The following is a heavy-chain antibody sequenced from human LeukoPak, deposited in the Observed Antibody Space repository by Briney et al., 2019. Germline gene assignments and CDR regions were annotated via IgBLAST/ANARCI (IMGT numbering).Heavy chain of an antibody. CDR1: GYTFTSYG. J-gene: IGHJ6*03. V-gene: IGHV1-18*01. CDR3: ARWTPWYCSSTSCYNYYYYMDV. D-gene: IGHD2-2*02. Sequence: ASVKVSCKGSGYTFTSYGISWVRQAPGQGLEWMGWISAYNGNTNYGQKLQGRVTMTTDTSTSTAYMELRSLRSDDTAVYYCARWTPWYCSSTSCYNYYYYMDVWGKGTTVTVSS. CDR2: ISAYNGNT.